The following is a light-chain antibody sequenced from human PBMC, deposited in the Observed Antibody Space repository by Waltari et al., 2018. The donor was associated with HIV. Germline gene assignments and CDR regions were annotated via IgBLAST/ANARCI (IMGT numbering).Light chain of an antibody. CDR2: EVS. CDR3: SSYAGSTVI. Sequence: QSALTQPPSASGSHGQSVTISCTGTSSDVGGHKYVSWYQQHPGKAPKLIIYEVSKRPSGVPDRFSGSKSGNTASLTVSGLQADDEADFYCSSYAGSTVIFGGGTKLTVL. CDR1: SSDVGGHKY. J-gene: IGLJ2*01. V-gene: IGLV2-8*01.